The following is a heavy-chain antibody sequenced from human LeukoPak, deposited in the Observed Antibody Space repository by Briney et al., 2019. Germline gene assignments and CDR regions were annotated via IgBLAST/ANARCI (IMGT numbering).Heavy chain of an antibody. CDR1: GGSISSSSYY. CDR2: IYYSGST. D-gene: IGHD5-18*01. CDR3: ARHSIIQLWLPFDY. J-gene: IGHJ4*02. Sequence: ASETLSLTCTVSGGSISSSSYYWGWIRQPPGRGLEWIGSIYYSGSTYYNPSLKSRVTISVDTSKNQFSLKPSSVTAADTAVYYCARHSIIQLWLPFDYWGQGTLVTVSS. V-gene: IGHV4-39*01.